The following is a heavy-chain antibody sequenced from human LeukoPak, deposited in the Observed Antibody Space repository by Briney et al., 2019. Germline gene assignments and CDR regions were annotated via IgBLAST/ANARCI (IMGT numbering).Heavy chain of an antibody. Sequence: PSETLSLTCTVSGYSINSAFYWGWIRQPPGKGLEWIGTMYHSGITYCNLSLKSRVTISVDTSKNQFSLKLNSVTAADTAVYYCARLTPGKNWFDPWGHGTLVTVSS. V-gene: IGHV4-38-2*02. D-gene: IGHD3-10*01. CDR2: MYHSGIT. CDR1: GYSINSAFY. J-gene: IGHJ5*02. CDR3: ARLTPGKNWFDP.